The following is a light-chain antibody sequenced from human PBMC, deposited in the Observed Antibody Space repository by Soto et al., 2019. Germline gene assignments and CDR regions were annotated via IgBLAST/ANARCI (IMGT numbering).Light chain of an antibody. V-gene: IGKV1-5*01. CDR2: DAS. CDR3: QRHDSYSGTA. CDR1: QSIRGW. Sequence: DIRVTQSPSTLSASVGGTVTITCRASQSIRGWLAWYQQKPGKAPNLLIYDASTLESGVPSRFSGSRSGTEFTLTISSLQADDLATYYCQRHDSYSGTAFGQGTRWIS. J-gene: IGKJ1*01.